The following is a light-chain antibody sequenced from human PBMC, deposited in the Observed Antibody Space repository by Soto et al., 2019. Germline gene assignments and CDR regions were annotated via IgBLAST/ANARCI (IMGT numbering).Light chain of an antibody. V-gene: IGKV3-20*01. CDR1: QSVSSNY. J-gene: IGKJ5*01. CDR3: EQYGSSLSIT. Sequence: IVLTQSPCTLSLSPGERATLSCRASQSVSSNYLGWYQQKPGQAPRLLICAASSRATGIPDRFSGSGSGTDFTLTISRLEPEDFAVYYCEQYGSSLSITFGQGTRLEI. CDR2: AAS.